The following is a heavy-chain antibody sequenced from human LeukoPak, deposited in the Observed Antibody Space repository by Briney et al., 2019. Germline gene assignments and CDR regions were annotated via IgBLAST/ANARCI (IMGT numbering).Heavy chain of an antibody. CDR3: GTIFGVVANDAFDI. CDR2: ISAYNGNT. CDR1: GYTFTSYG. Sequence: ASVKVSCKASGYTFTSYGISWVRQAPGQGLEWMGWISAYNGNTNYAQKLQGRVTMTTDTSTSTAYMELRSLRSDDTAVYYCGTIFGVVANDAFDIWGQGTMATVSS. D-gene: IGHD3-3*01. J-gene: IGHJ3*02. V-gene: IGHV1-18*01.